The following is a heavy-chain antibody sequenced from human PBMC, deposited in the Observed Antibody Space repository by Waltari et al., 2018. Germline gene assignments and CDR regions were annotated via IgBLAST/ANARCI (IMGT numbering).Heavy chain of an antibody. CDR3: SAWGDIVATTTLGFDY. J-gene: IGHJ4*02. CDR2: IIPICGTA. D-gene: IGHD5-12*01. V-gene: IGHV1-69*13. CDR1: GGTFSSYA. Sequence: QVQLVQSGAAVKKPGSSVKVSCKASGGTFSSYAISWVRQAAGQGLEWMGRIIPICGTANYAQKVQGRVTITADKSTSTAYMELRSLRSEDTAVYYCSAWGDIVATTTLGFDYWCQGTLVTVSS.